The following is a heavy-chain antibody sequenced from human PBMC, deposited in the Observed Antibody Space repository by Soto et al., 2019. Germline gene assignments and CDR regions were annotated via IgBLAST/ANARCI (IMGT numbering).Heavy chain of an antibody. Sequence: GASVKVSCTASGYTFTSYYMHWVRQAPGQGLEWLGWISPYTGNTYYATKVQGRLTMTRDTSTSTAFMDLGSLTSADTAVYYCAMVDLYVTPTPQDVWGQGTTVTVSS. CDR3: AMVDLYVTPTPQDV. CDR1: GYTFTSYY. D-gene: IGHD3-16*01. V-gene: IGHV1-18*04. CDR2: ISPYTGNT. J-gene: IGHJ6*02.